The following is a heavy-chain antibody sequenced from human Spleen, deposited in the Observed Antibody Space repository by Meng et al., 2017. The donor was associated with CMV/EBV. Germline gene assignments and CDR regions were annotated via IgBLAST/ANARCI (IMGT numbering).Heavy chain of an antibody. CDR2: IRYDGSNK. Sequence: GESLKISCAASGFTFSSYGMHWVRQAPGKGLEWVAFIRYDGSNKYYADSVKGRFTISRDNSKNTLYLQMNSLRAEDTAVYYCAKEGADSGFFYYTLGVWGQGTTVTVSS. D-gene: IGHD1-26*01. J-gene: IGHJ6*02. CDR3: AKEGADSGFFYYTLGV. V-gene: IGHV3-30*02. CDR1: GFTFSSYG.